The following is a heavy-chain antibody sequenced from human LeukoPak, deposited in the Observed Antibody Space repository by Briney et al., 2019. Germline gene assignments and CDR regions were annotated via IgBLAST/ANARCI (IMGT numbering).Heavy chain of an antibody. V-gene: IGHV3-30*02. CDR2: IRYDGSNK. Sequence: GGSLRLSCAASGFTFSSYGMYWVRQAPGKGLEWVAFIRYDGSNKYYADSVKGRFTISRDNSKNTLYLQMNSLRAEDTAVYYCAKDLQLGDIVVVPGFPMDVWGKGTTVTVSS. CDR1: GFTFSSYG. D-gene: IGHD2-2*01. J-gene: IGHJ6*04. CDR3: AKDLQLGDIVVVPGFPMDV.